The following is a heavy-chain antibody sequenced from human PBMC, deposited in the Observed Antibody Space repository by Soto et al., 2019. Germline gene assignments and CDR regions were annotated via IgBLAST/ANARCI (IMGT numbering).Heavy chain of an antibody. J-gene: IGHJ5*01. D-gene: IGHD3-3*01. CDR2: IYWDDDK. CDR3: AHRLAIFGVVKRTNWSDS. V-gene: IGHV2-5*02. Sequence: SGPTLVNPTQTLTLTCTFSGFSLSTSGVGVGWIRQPPGKALEWLALIYWDDDKRYSPSLKSRLTITKDTSKNQVVLTMTNMDPVDTATYYCAHRLAIFGVVKRTNWSDSSGQGPRVTLSS. CDR1: GFSLSTSGVG.